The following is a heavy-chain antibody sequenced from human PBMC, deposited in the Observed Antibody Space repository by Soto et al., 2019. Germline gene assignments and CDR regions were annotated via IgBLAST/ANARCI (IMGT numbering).Heavy chain of an antibody. J-gene: IGHJ6*02. D-gene: IGHD6-13*01. CDR1: GYTFTSYG. CDR3: AGYRSSPAGYYAMDV. CDR2: ISAYNGNT. Sequence: QVQLVQSGAEVKKPGASVKVSCKASGYTFTSYGISWVRQAPGQGLEWMGWISAYNGNTNYAQKLQGRANMTTDISTCTAYMEQGSLGAIDTAVYYCAGYRSSPAGYYAMDVWGQGTTVTASS. V-gene: IGHV1-18*01.